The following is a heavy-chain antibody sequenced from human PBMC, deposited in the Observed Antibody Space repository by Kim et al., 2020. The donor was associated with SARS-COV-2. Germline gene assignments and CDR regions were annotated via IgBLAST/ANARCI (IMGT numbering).Heavy chain of an antibody. D-gene: IGHD3-10*01. CDR1: GFTFSSYA. V-gene: IGHV3-23*01. J-gene: IGHJ5*02. CDR3: AKEGVLWFGANGWFDP. Sequence: GGSLRLSWAASGFTFSSYAMSWVRQAPGKGLEWVSAISGSGGSTYYADSVKGRFTISRDNSKNTLYLQMNSLRAEDTAVYYCAKEGVLWFGANGWFDPWGQGTLVTVSS. CDR2: ISGSGGST.